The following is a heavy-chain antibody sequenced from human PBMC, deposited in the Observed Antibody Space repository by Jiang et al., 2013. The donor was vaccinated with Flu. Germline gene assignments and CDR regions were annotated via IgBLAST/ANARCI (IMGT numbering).Heavy chain of an antibody. CDR1: GFTFSSYA. V-gene: IGHV3-23*01. J-gene: IGHJ3*02. CDR2: ISGSGGST. Sequence: VQLLESGGGLVQPGGSLRLSCAASGFTFSSYAMSWVRQAPGKGLEWVSAISGSGGSTYYADSVKGRFTISRDNSKNTLYLQMNSLRAEDTAVYYCARGRGGSYDAFDIWGQGTMVTVSS. D-gene: IGHD1-26*01. CDR3: ARGRGGSYDAFDI.